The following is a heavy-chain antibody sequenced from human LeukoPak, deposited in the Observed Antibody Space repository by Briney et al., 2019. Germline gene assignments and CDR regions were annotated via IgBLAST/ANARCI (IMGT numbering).Heavy chain of an antibody. CDR2: ISAYNGNT. J-gene: IGHJ6*02. V-gene: IGHV1-18*01. CDR1: GYTFTSYG. Sequence: ASVTVSCKSSGYTFTSYGISWVRQAPGQGLEGMGWISAYNGNTNYAQKLQGRVTMTTDTSTSTAYMELRSLRSDDTAVYYCARGGSSSWYFDMGYYYGMDVWGQGTTVTVSS. CDR3: ARGGSSSWYFDMGYYYGMDV. D-gene: IGHD6-13*01.